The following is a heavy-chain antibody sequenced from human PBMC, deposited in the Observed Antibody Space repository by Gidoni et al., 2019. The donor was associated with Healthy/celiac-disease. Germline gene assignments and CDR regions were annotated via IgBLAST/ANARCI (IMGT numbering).Heavy chain of an antibody. V-gene: IGHV4-39*07. CDR2: IYYSGST. CDR3: ARVSAHGYSGYDPFDY. Sequence: QLQLQESGPGLVKPSETLSLTCTVPGGSISSSSYYWGWIRQPPGKGLEWIGSIYYSGSTYYNPSLKSRVTISVDTSKNQFSLKLSSVTAADTAVYYCARVSAHGYSGYDPFDYWGQGTLVTVSS. J-gene: IGHJ4*02. CDR1: GGSISSSSYY. D-gene: IGHD5-12*01.